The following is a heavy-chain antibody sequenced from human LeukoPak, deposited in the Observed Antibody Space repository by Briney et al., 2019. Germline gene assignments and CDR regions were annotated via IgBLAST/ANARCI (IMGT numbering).Heavy chain of an antibody. CDR3: ARGFSSWYLSPYYLEY. CDR2: INPNSGGT. V-gene: IGHV1-2*02. D-gene: IGHD6-13*01. Sequence: ASVKVSCKASRYTFTGYYMHWVRQAPGQGLEWMGWINPNSGGTNYAQKFQGRVTMTRDTSITTAYMELNRLRSDDTAVYYCARGFSSWYLSPYYLEYCGQGTPVTVSS. CDR1: RYTFTGYY. J-gene: IGHJ4*02.